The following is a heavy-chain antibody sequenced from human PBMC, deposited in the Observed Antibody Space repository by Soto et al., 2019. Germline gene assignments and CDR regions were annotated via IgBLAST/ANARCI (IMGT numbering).Heavy chain of an antibody. CDR2: ISYDGSNK. Sequence: ESGGGVVQPGRSLRLSCAASGFTFSSYAMHWVRQAPGKGLEWVAVISYDGSNKYYADSVKGRFTISRDNSQNTLYLQMNSLRAEDTAVYYCARGGFGEQSYYYYGMDVWGQGTTVTVSS. CDR3: ARGGFGEQSYYYYGMDV. D-gene: IGHD3-10*01. V-gene: IGHV3-30-3*01. CDR1: GFTFSSYA. J-gene: IGHJ6*02.